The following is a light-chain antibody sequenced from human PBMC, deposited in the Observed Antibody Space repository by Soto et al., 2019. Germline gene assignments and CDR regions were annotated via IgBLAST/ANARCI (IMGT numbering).Light chain of an antibody. CDR2: AAS. Sequence: DIPMTQSPSSLSASVGDRVTISCRASQSISTYLNWYRQKPGKAPELLIYAASSLQSGVPSRFSGSGSGTDFTLTISNLQPEDFSSYYCQQSYSSPNTFGQGTKLDIK. V-gene: IGKV1-39*01. CDR1: QSISTY. CDR3: QQSYSSPNT. J-gene: IGKJ2*01.